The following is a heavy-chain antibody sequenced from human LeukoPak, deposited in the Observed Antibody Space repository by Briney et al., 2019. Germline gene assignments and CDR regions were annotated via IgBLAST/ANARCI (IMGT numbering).Heavy chain of an antibody. D-gene: IGHD3-16*01. J-gene: IGHJ6*03. CDR3: ARDGDYYYMDV. V-gene: IGHV3-74*01. CDR2: INSDGSGT. CDR1: GFTFSSYW. Sequence: GGSLRLSCAASGFTFSSYWMHWVRQAPGKGLVWVSRINSDGSGTSYADSVKGRFTISRDNAKNTLYLQMNSLRAEDTAVYYCARDGDYYYMDVWGKGTTVTVSS.